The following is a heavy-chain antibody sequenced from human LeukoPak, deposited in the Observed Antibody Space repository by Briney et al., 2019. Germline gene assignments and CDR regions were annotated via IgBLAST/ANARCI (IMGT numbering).Heavy chain of an antibody. CDR2: ISGSGCT. CDR1: GFTFNNYA. CDR3: AQWSRYFDY. Sequence: GGSLRLSCVASGFTFNNYAMTWVRQAPGKGLEWVSAISGSGCTYYADSVKGRFTISRDNSKNTLYLQMNSLRAEDTALYFCAQWSRYFDYWGQGTLVTVSS. D-gene: IGHD1-26*01. J-gene: IGHJ4*02. V-gene: IGHV3-23*01.